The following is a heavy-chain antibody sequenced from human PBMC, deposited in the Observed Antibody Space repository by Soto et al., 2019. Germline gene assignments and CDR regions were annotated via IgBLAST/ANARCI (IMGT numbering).Heavy chain of an antibody. Sequence: EVQLVESGGGLVQPGGSLRLSCAASAFTLSNFWMHWVRQAPGKGLVWVSHINSDGSGTSCADSVKGRFTISRDNAKNTLYLQMNSLGAEDTAVYYCARGSGTRAPNWCFGLWGRGTLVTVSS. D-gene: IGHD1-7*01. CDR3: ARGSGTRAPNWCFGL. CDR2: INSDGSGT. J-gene: IGHJ2*01. CDR1: AFTLSNFW. V-gene: IGHV3-74*01.